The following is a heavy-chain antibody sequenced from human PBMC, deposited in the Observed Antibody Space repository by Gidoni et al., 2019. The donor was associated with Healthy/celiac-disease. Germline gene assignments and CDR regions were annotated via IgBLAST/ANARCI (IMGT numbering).Heavy chain of an antibody. CDR2: ISYDGSNK. D-gene: IGHD5-12*01. Sequence: QPGRSLRLPCAAFGFTFSSYAMHWVRQAPGKGLEWVAVISYDGSNKYYADPVKGRFTISRDNSKNTLYLQMNSLRAEDTAVYYCARDDATHDAFDIWGQGTMVTVSS. CDR3: ARDDATHDAFDI. CDR1: GFTFSSYA. V-gene: IGHV3-30-3*01. J-gene: IGHJ3*02.